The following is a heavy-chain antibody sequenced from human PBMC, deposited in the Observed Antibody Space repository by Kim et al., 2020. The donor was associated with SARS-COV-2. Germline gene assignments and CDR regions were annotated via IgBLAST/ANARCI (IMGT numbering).Heavy chain of an antibody. D-gene: IGHD3-10*01. CDR3: ARADYYGSGSYDY. CDR2: IHYSGST. V-gene: IGHV4-39*01. Sequence: SETLSLTCTVSGGSISSSSYYWGWIRQPPGKGLEWIGSIHYSGSTYYNPSLKSRVTISVDTSKNQFSLKLSSVTAADTAVYYCARADYYGSGSYDYWGQGTLVTVSS. CDR1: GGSISSSSYY. J-gene: IGHJ4*02.